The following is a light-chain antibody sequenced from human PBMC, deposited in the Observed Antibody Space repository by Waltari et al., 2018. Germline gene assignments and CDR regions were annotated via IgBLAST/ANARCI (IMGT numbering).Light chain of an antibody. Sequence: EFVLTRSPGTSSLTPGESASVSCRASQSVSRSYLAWYQQKPGQAPRLLIYGASSRATGIPGRFSGSGSGTDFTLTISRLEPEDFAVYYCQQYGSSPPTFGQGTRLEIK. J-gene: IGKJ5*01. V-gene: IGKV3-20*01. CDR3: QQYGSSPPT. CDR2: GAS. CDR1: QSVSRSY.